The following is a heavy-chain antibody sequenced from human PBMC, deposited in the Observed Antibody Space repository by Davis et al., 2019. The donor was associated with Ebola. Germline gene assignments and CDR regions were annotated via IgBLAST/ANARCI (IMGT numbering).Heavy chain of an antibody. V-gene: IGHV1-69*13. Sequence: SVKVSCKASRGTFGSYAISWVRQAPGQGLEWMGAVIPMFGTSKYAQKFQDRVTLTADESTNTAYMELSSLRSDDTAVYYCARGRPWLGVATPVRFDSWGLGTLVIVSS. CDR3: ARGRPWLGVATPVRFDS. CDR2: VIPMFGTS. CDR1: RGTFGSYA. D-gene: IGHD5-12*01. J-gene: IGHJ4*02.